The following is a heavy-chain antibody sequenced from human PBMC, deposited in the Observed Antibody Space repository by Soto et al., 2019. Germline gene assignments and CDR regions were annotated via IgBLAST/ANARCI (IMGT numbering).Heavy chain of an antibody. J-gene: IGHJ4*02. CDR2: FKSQTDGGTT. V-gene: IGHV3-15*01. D-gene: IGHD3-3*01. CDR1: GFTFYSAW. Sequence: GGSLRLSCAASGFTFYSAWMSWVRQAPGKGLEWVGRFKSQTDGGTTEYAAPVKGRFTISRDDSKNRLYLQMNSLKTEDTAVSYCTTDLRRDGLAGQFDYRGQGALVAVSS. CDR3: TTDLRRDGLAGQFDY.